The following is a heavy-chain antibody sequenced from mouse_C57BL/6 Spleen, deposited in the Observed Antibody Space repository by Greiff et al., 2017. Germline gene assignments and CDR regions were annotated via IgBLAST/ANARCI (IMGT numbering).Heavy chain of an antibody. V-gene: IGHV1-26*01. CDR1: GYTFTDYY. CDR2: INPNNGGT. CDR3: AREGEPLLLRPSFDY. D-gene: IGHD1-1*01. Sequence: VQLQQSGPELVKPGASVKISCKASGYTFTDYYMNWVKQSHGKSLEWIGDINPNNGGTSYNQKFKGKDTLTVDKSSSTAYMELRSLTSEDSAVYYCAREGEPLLLRPSFDYWGQGTTLTVSS. J-gene: IGHJ2*01.